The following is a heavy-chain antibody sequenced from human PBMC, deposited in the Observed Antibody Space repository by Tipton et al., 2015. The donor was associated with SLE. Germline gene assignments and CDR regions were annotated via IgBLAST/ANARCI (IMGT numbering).Heavy chain of an antibody. CDR3: ARGGTFLQY. CDR2: ISYSGSP. D-gene: IGHD1-26*01. CDR1: GGSISSYY. V-gene: IGHV4-59*12. Sequence: TLSLTCTVSGGSISSYYWSWIRQPPGKGLEWIGYISYSGSPNYNPSLKSRVTISVDSSKNQFSLKLSSVTAADTAVYYCARGGTFLQYWGQGTLVTVSS. J-gene: IGHJ4*02.